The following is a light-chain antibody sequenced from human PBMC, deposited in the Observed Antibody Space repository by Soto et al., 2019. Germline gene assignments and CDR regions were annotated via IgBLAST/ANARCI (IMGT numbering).Light chain of an antibody. CDR1: QSIISY. V-gene: IGKV1-39*01. CDR3: QQSYSWPPT. CDR2: AAS. Sequence: DIQMTQSPSSLSASVGYRVTITCLASQSIISYLNWYQQKPGKAPELLIYAASTLHDGVPSRFSGGGSGTDLTLSISSLQPEDFANYFCQQSYSWPPTFGQGTKV. J-gene: IGKJ1*01.